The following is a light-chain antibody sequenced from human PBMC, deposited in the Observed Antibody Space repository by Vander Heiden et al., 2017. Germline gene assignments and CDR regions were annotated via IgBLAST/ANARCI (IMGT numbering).Light chain of an antibody. CDR2: DTS. CDR3: QQYNYWPPS. CDR1: QSISRD. J-gene: IGKJ4*01. Sequence: EVVMPQSPDTLSVSPGETATLSCRASQSISRDLAWYQQKPGQPPKLLIYDTSDRAAGLPARFSGSGSGTEFTLTISSLQSEDFAVYSCQQYNYWPPSFGGGTKVEIK. V-gene: IGKV3-15*01.